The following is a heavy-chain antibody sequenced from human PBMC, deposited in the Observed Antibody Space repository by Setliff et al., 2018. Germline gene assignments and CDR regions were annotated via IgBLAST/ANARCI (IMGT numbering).Heavy chain of an antibody. CDR1: GGSISRSSYY. Sequence: SETLSLTCTVSGGSISRSSYYWGWLRQPPGKGLEWCGSIYHNGTTYYNPSLKSRVTISVDTSKNQFSLRLSSVTAADTAVYFCARDYGPNDYWGQGSLVTVSS. CDR2: IYHNGTT. V-gene: IGHV4-39*07. CDR3: ARDYGPNDY. J-gene: IGHJ4*02. D-gene: IGHD3-16*01.